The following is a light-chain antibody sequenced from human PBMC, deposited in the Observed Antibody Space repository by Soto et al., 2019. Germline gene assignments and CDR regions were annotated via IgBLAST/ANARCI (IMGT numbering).Light chain of an antibody. V-gene: IGKV3-20*01. CDR2: GAS. J-gene: IGKJ2*01. Sequence: EIVLTQSPGTLSLSPGERATLSCRASQRLSSTYLAWYQQKPGQAPRLLIYGASTRATGIPDRFSGSGSGTDFTLTISRLEPEDFEVYFCQRYGSSPPFTFGQGTKVDIK. CDR1: QRLSSTY. CDR3: QRYGSSPPFT.